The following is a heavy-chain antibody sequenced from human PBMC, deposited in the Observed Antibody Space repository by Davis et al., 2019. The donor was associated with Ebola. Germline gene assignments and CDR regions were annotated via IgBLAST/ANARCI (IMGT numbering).Heavy chain of an antibody. CDR1: GYTLTDYQ. Sequence: SVKVSCKASGYTLTDYQMHWVRQAPGQGLEWMGGIIPMFATAAYAQRFQGRLTITADESTSTAYMELSSLSSDDTAMYYCARVPEASVGLLHYLDFWGQGTLVTVST. CDR3: ARVPEASVGLLHYLDF. J-gene: IGHJ4*02. CDR2: IIPMFATA. D-gene: IGHD2/OR15-2a*01. V-gene: IGHV1-69*13.